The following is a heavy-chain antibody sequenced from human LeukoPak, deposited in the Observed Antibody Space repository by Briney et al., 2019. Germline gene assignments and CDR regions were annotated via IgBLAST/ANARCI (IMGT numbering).Heavy chain of an antibody. CDR1: GFTFSSYA. V-gene: IGHV3-23*01. CDR2: ISGSGGST. J-gene: IGHJ4*02. CDR3: AKGTLWFGDRGGHGY. D-gene: IGHD3-10*01. Sequence: GGSLRLSCAASGFTFSSYAMSWVRQAPGKGLEWVSAISGSGGSTYYADSVKGRFTISRDNSKNTLYLQMNSLRAEDTAVYYCAKGTLWFGDRGGHGYWGQGTLVTVSS.